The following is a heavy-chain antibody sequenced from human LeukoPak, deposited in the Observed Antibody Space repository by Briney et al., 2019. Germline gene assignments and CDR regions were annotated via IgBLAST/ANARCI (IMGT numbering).Heavy chain of an antibody. J-gene: IGHJ3*02. Sequence: KNGESLKISCKGSGYSFTSYWIGWVRQMPGKGLEWMGIIYPGDSDTRYSPSFQGQVTISADKSISTAYLQWSSLKASDTAMYYCARVVLRFLEWPSPEDIWGQGTMVTVSS. CDR3: ARVVLRFLEWPSPEDI. V-gene: IGHV5-51*01. D-gene: IGHD3-3*01. CDR1: GYSFTSYW. CDR2: IYPGDSDT.